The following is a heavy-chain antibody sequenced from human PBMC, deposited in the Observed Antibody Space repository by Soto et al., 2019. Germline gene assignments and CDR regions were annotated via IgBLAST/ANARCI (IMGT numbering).Heavy chain of an antibody. D-gene: IGHD6-6*01. CDR2: ISSSSSYI. J-gene: IGHJ5*02. V-gene: IGHV3-21*01. CDR1: GFTFSSYS. Sequence: EVQLVESGGGLVKPGGSLRLSCTASGFTFSSYSMNWVRQAPGKGLEWVSSISSSSSYIYYADSVKGRFTISRDNAKNSQYLQMNSLRAEDTAVYYCARGKGSSSRQWFDPWGQGTLVTVSS. CDR3: ARGKGSSSRQWFDP.